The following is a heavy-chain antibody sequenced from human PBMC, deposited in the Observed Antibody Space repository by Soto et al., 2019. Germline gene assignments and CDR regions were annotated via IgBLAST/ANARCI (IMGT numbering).Heavy chain of an antibody. D-gene: IGHD3-22*01. CDR2: IYYTAST. CDR3: ASDHHSYSDTSGYYPYFDF. CDR1: GGSVNTAPYH. Sequence: ASETLSLTCTVSGGSVNTAPYHWSWIRQSPRNGLEWIGNIYYTASTNYNPSFESRVAISLDTSTNQFSLRLTSLTAADTAVYFCASDHHSYSDTSGYYPYFDFWGQGTLVPVSS. V-gene: IGHV4-61*01. J-gene: IGHJ4*02.